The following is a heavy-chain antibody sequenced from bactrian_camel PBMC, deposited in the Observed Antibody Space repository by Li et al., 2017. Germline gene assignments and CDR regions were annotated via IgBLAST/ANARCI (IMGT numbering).Heavy chain of an antibody. J-gene: IGHJ6*01. Sequence: HVQLVESGGGSVQAGGSLRLSCAAASGYSAVTLCMGWFRQGPGKEREGVANINPGSGIANYTDSVQGQFTVSQDKAKKTLYLKMNSLKPEDSAAYYCLTDPLGSARRRKIALHDVGYWGQGTQVTVS. CDR2: INPGSGIA. D-gene: IGHD5*01. CDR3: LTDPLGSARRRKIALHDVGY. CDR1: GYSAVTLC. V-gene: IGHV3S26*01.